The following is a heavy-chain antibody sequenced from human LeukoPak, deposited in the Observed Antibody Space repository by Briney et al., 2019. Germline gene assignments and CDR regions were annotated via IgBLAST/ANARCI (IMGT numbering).Heavy chain of an antibody. CDR2: IHPGDSDT. CDR3: ARHLGTAMVSPLGY. D-gene: IGHD5-18*01. CDR1: GYSFTTYW. V-gene: IGHV5-51*01. Sequence: GESLKISCKGSGYSFTTYWIAWVRQMPGKGLEWMGFIHPGDSDTRYSPSFQGQVTISADKSISTAYLQWSSLKASGTAMYCARHLGTAMVSPLGYWGQGTLVTVSS. J-gene: IGHJ4*02.